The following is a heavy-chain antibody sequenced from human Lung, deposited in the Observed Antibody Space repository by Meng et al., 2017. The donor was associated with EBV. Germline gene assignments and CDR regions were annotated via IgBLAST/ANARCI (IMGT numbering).Heavy chain of an antibody. V-gene: IGHV4-4*07. J-gene: IGHJ2*01. Sequence: QVGLRESGPGLVKPSGTLSLTCTGSGGSFNNYYWSWIRQPAGKGLEWIGHIQTSGNTNYNPSLKSRITMSMDTSKNHFSLNLSSVTAADTAVYYCARLVITMILGTPIWSFDLWGRGTLVTVSS. CDR3: ARLVITMILGTPIWSFDL. D-gene: IGHD3-22*01. CDR1: GGSFNNYY. CDR2: IQTSGNT.